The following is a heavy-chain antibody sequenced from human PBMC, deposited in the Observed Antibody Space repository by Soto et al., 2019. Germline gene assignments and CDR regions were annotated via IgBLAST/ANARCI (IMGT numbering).Heavy chain of an antibody. CDR1: GGSISSGGYS. D-gene: IGHD3-16*01. Sequence: QLQLQESGSGLVKPSQTLSLTCAVSGGSISSGGYSWSWIRQPPGKGLEWIGYIYHSGSTYYNPSLKSRVTIPVVRSKNQFSLKLGSVTAADTAVYYCAREGGRWGGERGWYFDLWGRGTLVTVSS. CDR3: AREGGRWGGERGWYFDL. V-gene: IGHV4-30-2*01. CDR2: IYHSGST. J-gene: IGHJ2*01.